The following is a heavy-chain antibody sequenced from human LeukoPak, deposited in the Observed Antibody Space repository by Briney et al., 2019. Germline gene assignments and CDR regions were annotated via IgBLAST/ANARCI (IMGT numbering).Heavy chain of an antibody. CDR2: IIPIFGTA. Sequence: SVKVSCKASEGTFSSYAISWVRQAPGQGLEWMGGIIPIFGTANYAQKFQGRVTITADESTSTAYMELSSLRSEDTAVYYCARGCSSTSCHDYYGMDVWGQGTTVTVSS. CDR1: EGTFSSYA. CDR3: ARGCSSTSCHDYYGMDV. V-gene: IGHV1-69*01. J-gene: IGHJ6*02. D-gene: IGHD2-2*01.